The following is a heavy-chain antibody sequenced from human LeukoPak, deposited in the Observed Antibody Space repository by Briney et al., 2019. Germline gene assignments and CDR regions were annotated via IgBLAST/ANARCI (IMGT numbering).Heavy chain of an antibody. D-gene: IGHD6-6*01. V-gene: IGHV1-46*01. J-gene: IGHJ4*02. CDR2: INPSDGST. Sequence: ASVKVSCKASGYTFTNYYIHWVRQTPAQGLEWMGIINPSDGSTSYAQKFQGRVTVTRDTSTSTVYMELSSLRSEDTAVYYCARAGYSSSSITLGYWGQGTLVTVSS. CDR1: GYTFTNYY. CDR3: ARAGYSSSSITLGY.